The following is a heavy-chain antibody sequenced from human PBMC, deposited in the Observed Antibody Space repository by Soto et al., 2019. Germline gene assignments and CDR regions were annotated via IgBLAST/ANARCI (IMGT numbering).Heavy chain of an antibody. D-gene: IGHD5-18*01. Sequence: QVQLVQSGAEVKKAGASVKVSCKASGYTFTRYGFSWVRQAPGQGLEWMGWISAHNGNTNYPQKFQGRVTMTTDTSTSTAYMELRSLRSDDTAVYYCARGGLFNSAEAFDVWGQGTMVTVSS. CDR2: ISAHNGNT. CDR3: ARGGLFNSAEAFDV. CDR1: GYTFTRYG. J-gene: IGHJ3*01. V-gene: IGHV1-18*01.